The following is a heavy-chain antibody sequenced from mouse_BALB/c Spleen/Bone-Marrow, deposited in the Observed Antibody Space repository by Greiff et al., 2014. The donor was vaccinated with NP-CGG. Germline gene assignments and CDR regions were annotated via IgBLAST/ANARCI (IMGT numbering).Heavy chain of an antibody. CDR1: GYSITSGYS. V-gene: IGHV3-1*02. D-gene: IGHD2-3*01. CDR2: IYYSGGS. CDR3: ARHDGYFDY. Sequence: EVQLQESGPDLVKPSQSLSLTCTVTGYSITSGYSWHWIRQFPGNKLEWMGFIYYSGGSNYNPSLKSRVSISRDTSKNQFFLQLNSVTSEDAATYYCARHDGYFDYWGHGTTLTVSS. J-gene: IGHJ2*01.